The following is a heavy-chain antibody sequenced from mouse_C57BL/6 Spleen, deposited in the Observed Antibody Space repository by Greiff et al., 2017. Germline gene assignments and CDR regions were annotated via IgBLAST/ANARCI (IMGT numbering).Heavy chain of an antibody. Sequence: LVKPGASVKLSCKASGYTFTEYTIHWVKQRSGQGLEWIGWFYPGSGSIKYNEKFKDKATLTADKSSSTVYMELSRLTSEDSAVYFCARHEEGENYDPYFDYWGQGTTLTVSS. CDR2: FYPGSGSI. J-gene: IGHJ2*01. D-gene: IGHD2-4*01. CDR3: ARHEEGENYDPYFDY. CDR1: GYTFTEYT. V-gene: IGHV1-62-2*01.